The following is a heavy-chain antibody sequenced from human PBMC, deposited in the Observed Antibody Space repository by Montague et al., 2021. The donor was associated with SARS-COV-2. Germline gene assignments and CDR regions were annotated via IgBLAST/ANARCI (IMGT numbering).Heavy chain of an antibody. D-gene: IGHD3-10*01. V-gene: IGHV4-4*02. Sequence: SETLSLTCAVSGGSISSSNWWGWVRQPPGKGLEWIGEIYHSGSTNYNPSLKSRVAISVDKSKNQFSLKLSSVTAADTAVYYCARGGVGLWFGRALDYWGQGTLVTVSS. CDR1: GGSISSSNW. CDR3: ARGGVGLWFGRALDY. J-gene: IGHJ4*02. CDR2: IYHSGST.